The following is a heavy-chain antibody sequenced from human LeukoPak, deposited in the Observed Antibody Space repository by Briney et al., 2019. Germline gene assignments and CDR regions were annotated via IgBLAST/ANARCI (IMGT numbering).Heavy chain of an antibody. J-gene: IGHJ4*02. Sequence: ASVKLSCKASGYTFTNYYMHWVRQAPGQGLEWMGIINPSGGSTTYAQKFQGRVTMTRDTSTSTDYMELSGLRSEDTAVYYCARDLHIDGRPEGRDYWGQGTLVTVSS. CDR3: ARDLHIDGRPEGRDY. CDR1: GYTFTNYY. D-gene: IGHD3-10*01. V-gene: IGHV1-46*01. CDR2: INPSGGST.